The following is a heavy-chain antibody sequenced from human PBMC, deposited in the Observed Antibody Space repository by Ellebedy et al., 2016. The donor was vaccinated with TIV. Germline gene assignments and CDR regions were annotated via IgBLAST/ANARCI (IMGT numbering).Heavy chain of an antibody. D-gene: IGHD2-21*01. CDR2: ISHSGST. V-gene: IGHV4-34*01. CDR1: GGSFSTYY. CDR3: ASTKMWGGFRYSFYGMDV. J-gene: IGHJ6*02. Sequence: MPSETLSLTCAVYGGSFSTYYWSWIRQPPGKGLEWIGEISHSGSTNYSPSLKSRVSISVDTSKNQFSLKLRSVTAADTAVYYCASTKMWGGFRYSFYGMDVWGQGTTVTVSS.